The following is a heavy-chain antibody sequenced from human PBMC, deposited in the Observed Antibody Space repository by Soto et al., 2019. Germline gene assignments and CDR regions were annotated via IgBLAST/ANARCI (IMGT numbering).Heavy chain of an antibody. CDR1: GFTFSSYW. Sequence: EVQLVESGGGLVQPGGSLRLSCAASGFTFSSYWMSWVRQAPGKGLEWVANIKQDGSEKYYVDSVKGRFTISRDNAKNTLYLPMNSLRAEDTPVYYGASKQYYDFWSRYSTGICWFDPWGQGTLVTVSS. D-gene: IGHD3-3*01. J-gene: IGHJ5*02. CDR3: ASKQYYDFWSRYSTGICWFDP. V-gene: IGHV3-7*01. CDR2: IKQDGSEK.